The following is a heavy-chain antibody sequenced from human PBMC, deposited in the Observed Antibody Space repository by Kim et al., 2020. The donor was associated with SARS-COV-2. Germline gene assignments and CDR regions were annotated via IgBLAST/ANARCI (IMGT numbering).Heavy chain of an antibody. J-gene: IGHJ4*02. V-gene: IGHV1-69*01. D-gene: IGHD2-2*01. CDR3: ATPVVVPAAGFDY. Sequence: YAQKFQGRGTITADESTSTAYRELSSLRSEDTAVYYCATPVVVPAAGFDYWGQGTLVTVSS.